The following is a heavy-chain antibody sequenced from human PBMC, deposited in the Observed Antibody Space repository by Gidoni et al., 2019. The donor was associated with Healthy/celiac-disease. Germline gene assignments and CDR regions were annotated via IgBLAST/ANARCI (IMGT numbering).Heavy chain of an antibody. CDR3: AREKVGSSSSNWFDP. CDR2: IRSSGRTI. D-gene: IGHD6-6*01. Sequence: VQLVESGGGLVKPGGSLRLSCAASGFTFSDYYMSWLRQAPGKGLEWFSYIRSSGRTIYYADSVKGRFTISRDNAKNSLYLQMNSRRAEDTAVYYCAREKVGSSSSNWFDPWGQGTLVTVSS. CDR1: GFTFSDYY. J-gene: IGHJ5*02. V-gene: IGHV3-11*01.